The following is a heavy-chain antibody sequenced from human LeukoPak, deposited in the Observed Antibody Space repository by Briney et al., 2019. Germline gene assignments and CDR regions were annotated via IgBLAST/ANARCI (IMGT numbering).Heavy chain of an antibody. D-gene: IGHD2-15*01. J-gene: IGHJ5*02. CDR2: IYYSGSS. CDR1: GGSISSSSSY. Sequence: PSETLSLTCSVSGGSISSSSSYWGWIRQPPGKGLEWIGSIYYSGSSFDNPALKSRVTISVDTSKNQFSLKLNSVTAADTAVYYCARVDGSCSGGSCPSGNWFDPWGQGTLVTVSS. CDR3: ARVDGSCSGGSCPSGNWFDP. V-gene: IGHV4-39*01.